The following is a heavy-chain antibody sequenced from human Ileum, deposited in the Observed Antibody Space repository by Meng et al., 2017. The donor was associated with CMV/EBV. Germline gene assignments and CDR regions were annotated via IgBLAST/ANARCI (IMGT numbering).Heavy chain of an antibody. CDR2: ISSSSSTI. D-gene: IGHD6-6*01. V-gene: IGHV3-48*04. CDR3: ARALESSSSPYYYYYYGMDV. Sequence: GESLKISCAASGFTFSSYSMNWVRQAPGKGLEWVSYISSSSSTIYYADSVKGRFTISRDNAKNSLYLQMNSLRAEDTAVYYCARALESSSSPYYYYYYGMDVWGQGTTVTVSS. CDR1: GFTFSSYS. J-gene: IGHJ6*02.